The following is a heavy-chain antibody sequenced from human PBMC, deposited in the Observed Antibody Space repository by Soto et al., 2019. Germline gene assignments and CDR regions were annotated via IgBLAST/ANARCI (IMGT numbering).Heavy chain of an antibody. Sequence: QVQLQESGPGLVKPSQTLSLTCSVSGASISSGGYHWNWIRQHQVKGLGWIGYIYYRGNTYYNPSRKSRVTMSIDTSKDQFSLWVTSVTAADTAVYYCARDRAYCGGGSCNPKWVFDLWGRGTLVTVSS. CDR1: GASISSGGYH. CDR2: IYYRGNT. CDR3: ARDRAYCGGGSCNPKWVFDL. D-gene: IGHD2-15*01. V-gene: IGHV4-31*03. J-gene: IGHJ2*01.